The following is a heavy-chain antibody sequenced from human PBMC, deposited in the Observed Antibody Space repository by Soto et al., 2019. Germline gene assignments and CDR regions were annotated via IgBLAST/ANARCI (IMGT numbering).Heavy chain of an antibody. CDR3: ARGDYGSGVDYGMDV. J-gene: IGHJ6*02. CDR1: GGSISSYY. CDR2: IYYSGST. Sequence: SEILSLTCTVSGGSISSYYWSWIRQPPGKGLEWIGYIYYSGSTNYNPSLKSRVTISVDTSKNQFSLKLSSVTAADTAVYYCARGDYGSGVDYGMDVWGQGTTVTVSS. D-gene: IGHD3-10*01. V-gene: IGHV4-59*01.